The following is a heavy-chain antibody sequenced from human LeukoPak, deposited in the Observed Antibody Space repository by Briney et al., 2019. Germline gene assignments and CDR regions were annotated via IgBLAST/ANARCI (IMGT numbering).Heavy chain of an antibody. CDR3: ARDEDTMVRGVWYYYMDV. D-gene: IGHD3-10*01. Sequence: GGSLRLSCAASGFTFSSYSVNWVRQAPGKGLEWVSSISSSSSYIYYADSVKGRFTISRDNAKNSLYLQMNSLRAEDTAVYYCARDEDTMVRGVWYYYMDVWGKGTTVTVSS. CDR1: GFTFSSYS. CDR2: ISSSSSYI. J-gene: IGHJ6*03. V-gene: IGHV3-21*01.